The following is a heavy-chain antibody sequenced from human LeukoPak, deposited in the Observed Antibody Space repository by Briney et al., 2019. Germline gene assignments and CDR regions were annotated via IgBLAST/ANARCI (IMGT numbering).Heavy chain of an antibody. CDR2: IYYSGST. V-gene: IGHV4-39*07. CDR1: GGSISSSSYY. CDR3: ASLEAGYSSS. J-gene: IGHJ4*02. D-gene: IGHD6-13*01. Sequence: KPSETLSLTCTVSGGSISSSSYYWGWIRQPPGKGLEWIGSIYYSGSTYYNPSLKSRVTISVDTSKNQFSLKLSSVTAADTAVYYCASLEAGYSSSWGQGTLVTVSS.